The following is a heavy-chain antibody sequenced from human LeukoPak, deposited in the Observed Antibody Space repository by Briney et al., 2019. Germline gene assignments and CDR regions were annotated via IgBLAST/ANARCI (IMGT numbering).Heavy chain of an antibody. CDR1: GGSISSYY. J-gene: IGHJ4*02. V-gene: IGHV4-59*01. Sequence: SETLSLTCTVSGGSISSYYWSWIRQPPGKGLEWIGYIYYSGSTNYNPSLKSRVTISVDTSKNQFSLKLSSVTAAGTAVYYCARGEGYPYFDYWGQGTLVTVSS. CDR2: IYYSGST. CDR3: ARGEGYPYFDY. D-gene: IGHD5-12*01.